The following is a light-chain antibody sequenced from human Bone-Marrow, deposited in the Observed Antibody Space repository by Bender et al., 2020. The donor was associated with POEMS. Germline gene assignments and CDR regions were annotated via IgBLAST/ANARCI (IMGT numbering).Light chain of an antibody. CDR3: SSYGSNNNLV. Sequence: QSALTQPPSASGSPGQSVTISCTGTSSDVGSYDLVSWYQQHPGKAPKLIIYEVIKRPSGVPDRFSGSKSGNTASLTVSGLQAEDEGDYYCSSYGSNNNLVFGGGTKLTVL. J-gene: IGLJ3*02. CDR1: SSDVGSYDL. CDR2: EVI. V-gene: IGLV2-8*01.